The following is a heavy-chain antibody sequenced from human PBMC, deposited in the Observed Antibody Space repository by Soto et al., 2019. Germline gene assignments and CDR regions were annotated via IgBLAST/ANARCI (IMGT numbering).Heavy chain of an antibody. Sequence: GGSLRLSCAASGLTFSSYAMSWVRQAPGKGLEWVSAISGSGGSTYYADSVKGRFTISRDNSKNTLSLQMNSLRAEDTAIYYCAKGTGYSSGWYYSDYYGMDVWGQGTTVTVSS. CDR1: GLTFSSYA. V-gene: IGHV3-23*01. J-gene: IGHJ6*02. CDR3: AKGTGYSSGWYYSDYYGMDV. D-gene: IGHD6-19*01. CDR2: ISGSGGST.